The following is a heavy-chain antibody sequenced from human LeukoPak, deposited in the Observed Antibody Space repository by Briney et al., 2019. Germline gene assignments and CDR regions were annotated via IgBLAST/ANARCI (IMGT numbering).Heavy chain of an antibody. CDR3: ARGVTMIVVAFYDAFDI. CDR2: IYHSGST. J-gene: IGHJ3*02. CDR1: GGSISSSNW. Sequence: SETLSLTCAVSGGSISSSNWWSWVRQPPGKGLERIGEIYHSGSTNYNPSLKSRVTISVDKSKNQFSLKLSSVTAADTAVYYCARGVTMIVVAFYDAFDIWGQGTMVTVSS. D-gene: IGHD3-22*01. V-gene: IGHV4-4*02.